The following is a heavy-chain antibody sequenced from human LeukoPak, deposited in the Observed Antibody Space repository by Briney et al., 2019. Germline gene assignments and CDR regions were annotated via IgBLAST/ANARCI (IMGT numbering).Heavy chain of an antibody. CDR2: ISGSGGST. J-gene: IGHJ6*03. D-gene: IGHD4-11*01. Sequence: PGGSLRLSCAASGFTFSSYAMSWVRQAPGKGQEWVSAISGSGGSTYYADSVKGRFTISRDNSKNTLYLQTNSLRAEDTAVYYCAKDLGVTGYYYYYMDVWGKGTTVTVSS. CDR1: GFTFSSYA. V-gene: IGHV3-23*01. CDR3: AKDLGVTGYYYYYMDV.